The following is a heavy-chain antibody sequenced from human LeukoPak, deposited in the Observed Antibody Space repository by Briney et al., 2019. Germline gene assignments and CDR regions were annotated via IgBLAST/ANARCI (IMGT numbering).Heavy chain of an antibody. Sequence: GGSLRLSCAASGFTFNTYWMNWVRQAPGKGLEWVANIKQDGTEKYYVDSVKGRFTVSRDNAEDSLYLQMNTLRGEDTAVYYCARGGWGRYFDYWGQGSLVTVST. CDR2: IKQDGTEK. CDR1: GFTFNTYW. J-gene: IGHJ4*02. D-gene: IGHD3-16*01. V-gene: IGHV3-7*04. CDR3: ARGGWGRYFDY.